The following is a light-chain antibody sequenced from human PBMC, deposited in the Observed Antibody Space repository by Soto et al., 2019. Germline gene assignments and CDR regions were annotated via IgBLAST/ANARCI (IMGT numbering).Light chain of an antibody. CDR1: SSDVGVYNY. CDR3: TSYRSYNTRV. Sequence: QSALTQPGSVSGSPGQSVTISCTGTSSDVGVYNYVSWYQQHPGKAPKLVIYGVSHRPPGLSRRFSGSKSGNTACLTISGFRDEDEADYYCTSYRSYNTRVFGGGTKRTVL. V-gene: IGLV2-14*01. CDR2: GVS. J-gene: IGLJ3*02.